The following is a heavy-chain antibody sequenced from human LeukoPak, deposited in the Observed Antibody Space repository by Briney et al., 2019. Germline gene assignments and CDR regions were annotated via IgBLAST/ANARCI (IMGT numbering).Heavy chain of an antibody. V-gene: IGHV3-74*01. Sequence: SGGSLRLSCAASGNYWMHWVRQAPGKGLVWVSHINGDGSWTTYADSVKGRFTISRDSSKNTLFLHMNTLRAEDTAIYYCAKDRTVGASYWYFDLWGRGTLVTVSS. CDR2: INGDGSWT. CDR3: AKDRTVGASYWYFDL. D-gene: IGHD1-26*01. CDR1: GNYW. J-gene: IGHJ2*01.